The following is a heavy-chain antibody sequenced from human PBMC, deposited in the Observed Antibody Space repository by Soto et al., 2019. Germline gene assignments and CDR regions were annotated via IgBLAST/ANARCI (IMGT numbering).Heavy chain of an antibody. CDR3: ARTYTSSIWYFDL. V-gene: IGHV3-11*01. J-gene: IGHJ2*01. D-gene: IGHD6-13*01. Sequence: QVQLVESGGGLVKPGGSLRLSCAASGFTFSDYYMTWIRQAPGKGLQWVSYISSSGSTIYYADSVKGRFTISRDNAKDSLYLQMMSLRAEDTAVYYCARTYTSSIWYFDLWGRGTLATVSS. CDR1: GFTFSDYY. CDR2: ISSSGSTI.